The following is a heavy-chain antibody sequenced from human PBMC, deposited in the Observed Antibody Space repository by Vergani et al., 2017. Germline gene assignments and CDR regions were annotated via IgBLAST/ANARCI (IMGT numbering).Heavy chain of an antibody. V-gene: IGHV4-61*02. CDR3: ARVDYGSGRQFDY. CDR2: IYTSGST. D-gene: IGHD3-10*01. CDR1: GGSLSSGNYY. J-gene: IGHJ4*02. Sequence: QVQLQESGPGLVKPSQTLSLTCTVSGGSLSSGNYYWSWCRQPAGKGLEWIGRIYTSGSTNYNPSLKSRVTISIDTSKNQFSLKLNSVTAADTAVYYCARVDYGSGRQFDYWGQGTLVTVSS.